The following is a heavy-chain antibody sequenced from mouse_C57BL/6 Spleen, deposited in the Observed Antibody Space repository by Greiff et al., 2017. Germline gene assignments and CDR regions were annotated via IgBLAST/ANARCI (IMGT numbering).Heavy chain of an antibody. J-gene: IGHJ4*01. CDR3: ARNGNYFYYYAMDY. V-gene: IGHV1-55*01. CDR1: GYTFTSYW. CDR2: IYPGSGST. Sequence: IQLQQPGAELVKPGASVKMSCKASGYTFTSYWITWVKQRPGQGLEWIGDIYPGSGSTNYNEKFKSKATLTVDTSSSTAYMQLSSLTSEDSAVYYCARNGNYFYYYAMDYWGQGTSVTVSS. D-gene: IGHD2-1*01.